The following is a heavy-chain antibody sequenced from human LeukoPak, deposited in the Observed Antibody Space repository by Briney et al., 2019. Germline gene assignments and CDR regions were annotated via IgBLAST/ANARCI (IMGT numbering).Heavy chain of an antibody. CDR3: AGGEVITMVRGVIGSNWFDL. D-gene: IGHD3-10*01. J-gene: IGHJ5*02. CDR2: INAGKGNT. V-gene: IGHV1-3*01. Sequence: GASVKVSCKASGYIFTRYAMYWVRQAPGQRLEWMGWINAGKGNTKYSKKFQGRVTITRDTSASTAYMELSSLRSEDTAVYCCAGGEVITMVRGVIGSNWFDLWGQGTLVTVSS. CDR1: GYIFTRYA.